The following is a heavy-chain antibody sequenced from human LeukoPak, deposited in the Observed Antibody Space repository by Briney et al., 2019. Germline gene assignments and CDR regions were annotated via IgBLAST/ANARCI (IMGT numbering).Heavy chain of an antibody. D-gene: IGHD6-19*01. V-gene: IGHV3-7*03. CDR2: IKQDGSEK. CDR3: ARVLGKIAVAGTGGWFDP. J-gene: IGHJ5*02. Sequence: GGSLRLSCAASGFTFSSYWMSWVRQAPGKGLEWVANIKQDGSEKYYVDSVKGRFTISRDNAKNSLYLQMNSLRAEDTAVYYCARVLGKIAVAGTGGWFDPWGQGTLVTVSP. CDR1: GFTFSSYW.